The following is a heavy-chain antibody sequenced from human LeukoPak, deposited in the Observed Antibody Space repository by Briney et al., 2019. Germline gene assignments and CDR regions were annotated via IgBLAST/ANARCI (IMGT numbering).Heavy chain of an antibody. Sequence: ASVKVSCKASDYTFISYGIGWVRQAPGQGLEWMGWISVYSGTTNYAQKFQGRVTMTIDTSTTIAYMELSSLRSEDTAVYYCARSFRTRLVIWMGNPYYFDYWGQGTLVTVSS. CDR1: DYTFISYG. CDR2: ISVYSGTT. D-gene: IGHD3-9*01. CDR3: ARSFRTRLVIWMGNPYYFDY. J-gene: IGHJ4*02. V-gene: IGHV1-18*01.